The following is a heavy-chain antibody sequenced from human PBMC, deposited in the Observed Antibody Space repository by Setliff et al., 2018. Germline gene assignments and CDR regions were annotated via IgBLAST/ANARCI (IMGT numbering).Heavy chain of an antibody. CDR1: GGSISSGTYY. D-gene: IGHD5-12*01. Sequence: TLSLTCTVSGGSISSGTYYWSWIRQPAGKGLEWIGRIYTSGSTNYNPSLKSRVTMSLDTSKNQFSLRLSSVTAADTAVYYCASPRRDSGYDYWGQGIVVTVS. CDR2: IYTSGST. V-gene: IGHV4-61*02. J-gene: IGHJ4*02. CDR3: ASPRRDSGYDY.